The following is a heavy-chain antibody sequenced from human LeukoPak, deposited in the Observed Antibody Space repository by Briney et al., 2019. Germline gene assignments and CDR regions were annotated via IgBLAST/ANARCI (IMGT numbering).Heavy chain of an antibody. CDR2: ISGSGGST. Sequence: GGSLRLSCAASGFTFSSYAMSWVRQAPGKGLEWVSAISGSGGSTYYADSVKGRFTISRDNSKNTLYLQMNSLRPEDTAVYYCAKTFAHYDILTGYYKGGAFDIWGQGTMVTVSS. J-gene: IGHJ3*02. D-gene: IGHD3-9*01. CDR1: GFTFSSYA. CDR3: AKTFAHYDILTGYYKGGAFDI. V-gene: IGHV3-23*01.